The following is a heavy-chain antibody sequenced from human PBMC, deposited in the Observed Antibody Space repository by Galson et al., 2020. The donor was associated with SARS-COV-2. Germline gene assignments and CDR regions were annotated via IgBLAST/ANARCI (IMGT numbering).Heavy chain of an antibody. CDR1: GFTFSDYW. CDR3: ARETSDSGIYYSKY. CDR2: IHRDGSTT. J-gene: IGHJ4*02. D-gene: IGHD3-10*01. Sequence: GESLKISCVASGFTFSDYWMHWVRQDPAKGLVWVSRIHRDGSTTHYADSVKGRFTVSRDNAKNTLYLQMTSLRAEDTAVYHCARETSDSGIYYSKYWGQGTLVTVSS. V-gene: IGHV3-74*01.